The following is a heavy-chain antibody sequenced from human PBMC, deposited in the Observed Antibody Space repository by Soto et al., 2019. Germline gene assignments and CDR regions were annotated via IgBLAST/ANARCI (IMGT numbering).Heavy chain of an antibody. V-gene: IGHV3-23*01. CDR2: ISGSGGST. J-gene: IGHJ5*02. CDR3: ALAGKVGAIREYRNWFDP. Sequence: GGSLRLSCAASGFTFSSYAMSWVRQAPGKGLEWVSAISGSGGSTYYADSVKGRFTISRDNSKNTLYLQMNSLRAEDTAVYYCALAGKVGAIREYRNWFDPWGQGTLVTVSS. D-gene: IGHD1-26*01. CDR1: GFTFSSYA.